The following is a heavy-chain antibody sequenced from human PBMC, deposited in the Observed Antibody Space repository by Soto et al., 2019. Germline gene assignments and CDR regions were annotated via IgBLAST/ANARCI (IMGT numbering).Heavy chain of an antibody. V-gene: IGHV3-23*01. Sequence: GGSLRRACAASGFTFSSYAMSWVRQAPGKGLEWVSAISVSGGSTYYADSVKGRFTISRDNSKNTLYLQMNSLRAEDTAVYYCAKDQVWEAAIVVVITDAFDIWGQGTMVTVSS. CDR2: ISVSGGST. CDR3: AKDQVWEAAIVVVITDAFDI. J-gene: IGHJ3*02. CDR1: GFTFSSYA. D-gene: IGHD3-22*01.